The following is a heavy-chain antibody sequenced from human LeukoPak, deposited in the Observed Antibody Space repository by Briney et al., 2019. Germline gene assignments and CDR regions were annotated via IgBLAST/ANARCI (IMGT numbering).Heavy chain of an antibody. CDR1: GGXFNTYA. CDR3: ARFPVRGYTYGSVIHHMDV. J-gene: IGHJ6*02. CDR2: IIPILDVA. Sequence: SVKVSCKASGGXFNTYAITWVRQAPGQGLEWMGRIIPILDVADSAQRFQGRVTITADRSTSTVYMELNSLRSEDTAIYYCARFPVRGYTYGSVIHHMDVWGQGTTVIVSS. V-gene: IGHV1-69*04. D-gene: IGHD5-18*01.